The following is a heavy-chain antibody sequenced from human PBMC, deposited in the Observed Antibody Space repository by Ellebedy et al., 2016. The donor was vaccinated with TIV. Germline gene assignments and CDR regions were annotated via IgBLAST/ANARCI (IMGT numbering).Heavy chain of an antibody. D-gene: IGHD6-13*01. CDR1: GGTFSSYG. J-gene: IGHJ4*03. V-gene: IGHV1-69*04. Sequence: ASVKVSCKASGGTFSSYGINWVRQAPGQGLEWMGRIIPILGRPDYAQSFQGRVTITRDTSASTAYMELSSLGSEDTAVYFCAREVMAAPNIQPNFDYWGQGTMVTVSS. CDR3: AREVMAAPNIQPNFDY. CDR2: IIPILGRP.